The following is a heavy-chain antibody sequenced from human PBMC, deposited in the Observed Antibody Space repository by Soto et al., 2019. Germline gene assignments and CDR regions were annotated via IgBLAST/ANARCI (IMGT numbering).Heavy chain of an antibody. J-gene: IGHJ4*02. CDR3: AKEPGYQLLWAY. D-gene: IGHD2-2*01. V-gene: IGHV3-23*01. Sequence: GGSLRLSCASSGFTFSSYAMIWVRQAPGKGLEWVSAISGSGGSTYYADSVKGRFTISRDNSKNTLYLQMNSLRAEDTAVYYCAKEPGYQLLWAYWGQGTLVTVPQ. CDR1: GFTFSSYA. CDR2: ISGSGGST.